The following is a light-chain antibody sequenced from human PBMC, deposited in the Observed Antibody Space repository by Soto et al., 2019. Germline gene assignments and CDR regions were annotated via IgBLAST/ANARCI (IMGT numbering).Light chain of an antibody. Sequence: DIQMTQSPSTLSPSVGERVRINCRASQSISSWLAWYQQKPGKAPKLLIYDASSLESGVPSRFSGSGSGTEFTLTISSLQTDDFATYYCQQYNSYSGTFGQGTKVDIK. CDR1: QSISSW. CDR3: QQYNSYSGT. CDR2: DAS. J-gene: IGKJ1*01. V-gene: IGKV1-5*01.